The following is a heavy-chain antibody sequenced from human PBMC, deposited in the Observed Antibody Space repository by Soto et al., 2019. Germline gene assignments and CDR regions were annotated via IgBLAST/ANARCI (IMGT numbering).Heavy chain of an antibody. CDR3: ARSTMASAFDI. CDR2: ISGSGGST. V-gene: IGHV3-23*01. Sequence: PGGSLRLSCAVSGFTFSSYAMSWVRRAPGKGLEWVSAISGSGGSTYYADPVKGRFTISRDNSKNTLYLQMNSLRAEDTAVYYCARSTMASAFDIWGQGTMVTVSS. J-gene: IGHJ3*02. CDR1: GFTFSSYA. D-gene: IGHD3-10*01.